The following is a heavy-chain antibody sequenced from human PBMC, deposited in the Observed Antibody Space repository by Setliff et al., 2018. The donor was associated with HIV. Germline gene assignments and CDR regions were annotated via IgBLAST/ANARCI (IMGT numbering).Heavy chain of an antibody. Sequence: LSLTCTVSDSYDSISSNNYYWGWIRQPPGKGLEWIGEINHRGSTIYNPSLKSRVTILVDTSKNEFSLKLASVTAADTAVYYCATVRVDHNWFDPWGQGTLVTVSS. J-gene: IGHJ5*02. CDR1: DSYDSISSNNYY. V-gene: IGHV4-39*01. CDR3: ATVRVDHNWFDP. CDR2: INHRGST.